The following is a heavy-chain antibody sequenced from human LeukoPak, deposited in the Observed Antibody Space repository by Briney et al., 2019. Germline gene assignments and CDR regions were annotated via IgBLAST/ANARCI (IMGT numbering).Heavy chain of an antibody. Sequence: SETLSLTCIVSGGSIRSGGYYWSWIRQHPGKGLEWIGYIYYSGNAYYNPSLTSRVTISVDTSKNQFSLKLSSVTAADTAVYYCARGGRGLRYFDWLSNPNWFDPWGQGTLVTVSS. CDR1: GGSIRSGGYY. J-gene: IGHJ5*02. D-gene: IGHD3-9*01. CDR2: IYYSGNA. V-gene: IGHV4-31*03. CDR3: ARGGRGLRYFDWLSNPNWFDP.